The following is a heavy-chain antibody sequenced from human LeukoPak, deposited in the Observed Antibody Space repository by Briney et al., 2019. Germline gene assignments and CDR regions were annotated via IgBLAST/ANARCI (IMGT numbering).Heavy chain of an antibody. CDR2: IKQDGSEK. Sequence: PGGSLRPSCAASGFTFSNYWMIWVRQAPGKGLEWVASIKQDGSEKQYVGSVRGRFTISRDNAKNVLDMQMNSLTAEDTAVYYCSKDIPFLQSDFWGQGTLVTVSS. D-gene: IGHD2-2*02. J-gene: IGHJ4*02. CDR1: GFTFSNYW. V-gene: IGHV3-7*01. CDR3: SKDIPFLQSDF.